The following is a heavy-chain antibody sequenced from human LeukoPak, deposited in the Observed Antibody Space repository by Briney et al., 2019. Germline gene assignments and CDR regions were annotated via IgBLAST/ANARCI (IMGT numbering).Heavy chain of an antibody. Sequence: SETLSLTCTVSGGSISSSGYYWGWIRQPPGKGLEWIGSIYYSGSTYYNPSLKSRVTISVDTSKNQFSLKLSSVTAADTAVYYCASITMNAFDMWGQGTMVTVSS. D-gene: IGHD3-22*01. CDR1: GGSISSSGYY. CDR3: ASITMNAFDM. CDR2: IYYSGST. V-gene: IGHV4-39*01. J-gene: IGHJ3*02.